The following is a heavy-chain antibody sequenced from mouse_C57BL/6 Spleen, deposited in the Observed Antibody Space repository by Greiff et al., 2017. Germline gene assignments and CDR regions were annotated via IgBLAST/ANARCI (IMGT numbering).Heavy chain of an antibody. CDR3: ARVYYGSSFDY. CDR1: GFTFSDYY. V-gene: IGHV5-16*01. Sequence: DVQLVESEGGLVQPGSSMKLSCTASGFTFSDYYMAWVRQVPEKGLEWVANINYDGSSTYYLDSLKSRFIISRDNAKNILYLQMSSLKSEDTATYYCARVYYGSSFDYWGQGTTLTVSS. J-gene: IGHJ2*01. CDR2: INYDGSST. D-gene: IGHD1-1*01.